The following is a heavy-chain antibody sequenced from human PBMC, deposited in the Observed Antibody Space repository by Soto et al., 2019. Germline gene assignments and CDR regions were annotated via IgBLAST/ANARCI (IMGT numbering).Heavy chain of an antibody. V-gene: IGHV3-23*01. Sequence: GSLRLSWAASGFTFSSYSISWVRQAPGKGLEWVSAISGSGGSTYYADSVKGRFTISRDNPKNTLYLQMNSLRAEDTAVYYCASPVVAAFDPWGQGTLVTVSS. J-gene: IGHJ5*02. CDR3: ASPVVAAFDP. D-gene: IGHD2-15*01. CDR2: ISGSGGST. CDR1: GFTFSSYS.